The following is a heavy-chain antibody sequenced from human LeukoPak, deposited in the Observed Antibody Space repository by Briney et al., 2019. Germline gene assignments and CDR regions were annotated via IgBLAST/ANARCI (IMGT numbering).Heavy chain of an antibody. J-gene: IGHJ4*02. Sequence: SETLSLTCTVSGGSITSSTYYWGWIRQPPGKGLEWIGTIYYSGSTYYNPSLKSRVTISVDTSKNQFSLKLSSVTAADTAVYYCARGVQKMGATTHLDYWGQGTLVTVSS. CDR2: IYYSGST. CDR1: GGSITSSTYY. CDR3: ARGVQKMGATTHLDY. D-gene: IGHD1-26*01. V-gene: IGHV4-39*07.